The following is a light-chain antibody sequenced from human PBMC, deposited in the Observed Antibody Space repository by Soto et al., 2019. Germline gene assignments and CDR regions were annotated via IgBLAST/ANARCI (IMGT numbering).Light chain of an antibody. V-gene: IGLV2-14*01. CDR1: SSDVGRYNY. CDR3: SSYPSSSTLV. Sequence: QSALTQPASVSGSPGQSMTISCTGTSSDVGRYNYVSWYQQHPGKAPKLMIYDVSNRPSGVSNRFSGSKSGNTASLTISGLQAEDEADYYCSSYPSSSTLVFGGGTKLTVL. CDR2: DVS. J-gene: IGLJ2*01.